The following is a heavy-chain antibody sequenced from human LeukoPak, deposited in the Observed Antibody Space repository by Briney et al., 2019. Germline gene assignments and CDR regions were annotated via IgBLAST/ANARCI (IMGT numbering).Heavy chain of an antibody. CDR1: GGSISSYY. CDR3: ARGGGPVGATGPFDY. D-gene: IGHD1-26*01. CDR2: IYYSGST. Sequence: SETLSLTCTVSGGSISSYYWSWIRQPPGKGLEWIGYIYYSGSTNYNPSLKSRVSISIDTSKNQFSLKLSSVTAADTAVYYCARGGGPVGATGPFDYWGQGTLVTVSS. J-gene: IGHJ4*02. V-gene: IGHV4-59*01.